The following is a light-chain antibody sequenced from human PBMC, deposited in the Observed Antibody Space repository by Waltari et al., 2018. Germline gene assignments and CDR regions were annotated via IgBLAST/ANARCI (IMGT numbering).Light chain of an antibody. J-gene: IGLJ3*02. V-gene: IGLV2-14*01. CDR1: SSDVGAYNY. CDR2: DVS. Sequence: QSALTQPASVSGSPGQSITISCTGTSSDVGAYNYVSWYQQHPGEAPKLMIYDVSKRPSGVSNRFSGSKSGNTASLTISGLQAEDEADYYCCSYTSSGYWVFGGGTKLTVL. CDR3: CSYTSSGYWV.